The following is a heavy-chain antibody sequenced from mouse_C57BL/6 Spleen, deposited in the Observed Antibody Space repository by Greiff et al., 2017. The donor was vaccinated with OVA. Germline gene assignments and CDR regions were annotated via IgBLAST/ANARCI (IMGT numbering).Heavy chain of an antibody. Sequence: DVQLVESGGDLVKPGGSLKLSCAASGFTFSSYGMSWVRQTPDKRLEWVATISSGGSYTYYPDSVKGRFTISRDNAKNTLYLQMSSLKSEDTAMYYCARHFITTVVATPAWFAYWGQGTLVTVSA. CDR1: GFTFSSYG. CDR2: ISSGGSYT. J-gene: IGHJ3*01. CDR3: ARHFITTVVATPAWFAY. D-gene: IGHD1-1*01. V-gene: IGHV5-6*01.